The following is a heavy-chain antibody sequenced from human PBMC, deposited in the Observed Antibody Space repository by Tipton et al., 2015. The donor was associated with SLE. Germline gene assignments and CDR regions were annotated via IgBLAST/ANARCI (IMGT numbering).Heavy chain of an antibody. CDR1: GGSFSGYY. D-gene: IGHD6-19*01. CDR3: AKVGDSSGWSAFDY. Sequence: SLRLSCAVYGGSFSGYYWSWIRQPPGKGLEWISVIYSGGSTYYADSVKGRFTISRDNSKNTLYLQMNSLRAEDTAVYYCAKVGDSSGWSAFDYWGQGTLVTVSS. J-gene: IGHJ4*02. V-gene: IGHV3-53*05. CDR2: IYSGGST.